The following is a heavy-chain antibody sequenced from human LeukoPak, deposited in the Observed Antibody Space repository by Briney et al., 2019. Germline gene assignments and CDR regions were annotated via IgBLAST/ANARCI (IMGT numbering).Heavy chain of an antibody. Sequence: PGGSLRLSCAVSGLTFSNAWMNWVRQAPGKGLEWVAHIKSETNGGTADYAAAVEGRFTISRDDSKNTLYLRMNSLKIEDTAVYFCTTNPGSWGDFWGQGSLVNVS. CDR1: GLTFSNAW. CDR3: TTNPGSWGDF. V-gene: IGHV3-15*07. J-gene: IGHJ4*02. D-gene: IGHD2-15*01. CDR2: IKSETNGGTA.